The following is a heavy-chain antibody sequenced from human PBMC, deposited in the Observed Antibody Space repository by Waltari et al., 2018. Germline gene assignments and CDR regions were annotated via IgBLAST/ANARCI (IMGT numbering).Heavy chain of an antibody. CDR2: IYRSGST. D-gene: IGHD2-15*01. Sequence: QVQLQESGPGLVKPSETLSLTCAVSGYSISSGYYWGWIRQPPGKGLEWIGSIYRSGSTNYNPTRKSRVTISVDTSKNQFSLKLSSVTAADTAVYYCARGVVVVAAWFDPWGQGTLVTVSS. V-gene: IGHV4-38-2*01. CDR3: ARGVVVVAAWFDP. J-gene: IGHJ5*02. CDR1: GYSISSGYY.